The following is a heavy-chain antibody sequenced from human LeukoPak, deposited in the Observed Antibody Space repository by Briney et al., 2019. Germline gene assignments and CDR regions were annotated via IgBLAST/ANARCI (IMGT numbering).Heavy chain of an antibody. J-gene: IGHJ4*02. Sequence: SQTLSLTCTVPGGSISSGGYYWSWIRQHPGKGLEWIGYIYYSGSTYYNPSLKSRVTISVDTSKNQFSLKLSSVTAADTAVYYCARAPESDGYNLGHFDYWGQGTLVTVSS. CDR3: ARAPESDGYNLGHFDY. D-gene: IGHD5-24*01. CDR1: GGSISSGGYY. V-gene: IGHV4-31*03. CDR2: IYYSGST.